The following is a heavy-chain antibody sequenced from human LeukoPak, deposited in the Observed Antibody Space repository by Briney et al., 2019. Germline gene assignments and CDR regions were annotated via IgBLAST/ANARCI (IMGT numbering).Heavy chain of an antibody. CDR3: ARVTQVAAFDY. CDR1: GGSISSYY. D-gene: IGHD2-21*02. V-gene: IGHV4-39*01. CDR2: IYYSGST. Sequence: SETLSLTCTVSGGSISSYYWGWIRQPPGKGLEWIGSIYYSGSTYYNPSLKSRVTISVDTSKNQFSLKLSSVTAADTAVYYCARVTQVAAFDYWGQGTLVTVSS. J-gene: IGHJ4*02.